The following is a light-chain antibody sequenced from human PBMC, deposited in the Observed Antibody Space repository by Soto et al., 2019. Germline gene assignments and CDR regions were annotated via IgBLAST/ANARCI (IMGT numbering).Light chain of an antibody. J-gene: IGKJ1*01. Sequence: IVLTQSPGTLSFSPGERATLSCRASQNVGSRYLAWYQQKPGQAPRLLIYGTSNRATGIPDRFSGSGSGKDFSPTISSLEPGDLAVYYSQQYGRSPRTSGQGNKV. CDR2: GTS. CDR1: QNVGSRY. V-gene: IGKV3-20*01. CDR3: QQYGRSPRT.